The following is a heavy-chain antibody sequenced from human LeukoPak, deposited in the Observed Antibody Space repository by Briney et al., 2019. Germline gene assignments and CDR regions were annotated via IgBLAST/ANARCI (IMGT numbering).Heavy chain of an antibody. CDR2: ITTNGGTT. J-gene: IGHJ4*02. D-gene: IGHD1-26*01. CDR1: GFTFSTYA. CDR3: VKDRSGSYTFDY. V-gene: IGHV3-64D*09. Sequence: AGGSLRLSCSASGFTFSTYAMHWVRQAPGKGLEFVSAITTNGGTTYYADPVKGRFTISRDNSRNTRYLQMSSLRAEDTALYYCVKDRSGSYTFDYWGQGTLVTVSS.